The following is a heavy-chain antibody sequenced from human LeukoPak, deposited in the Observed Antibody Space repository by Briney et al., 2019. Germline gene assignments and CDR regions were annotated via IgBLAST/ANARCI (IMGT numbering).Heavy chain of an antibody. D-gene: IGHD2-15*01. J-gene: IGHJ5*01. Sequence: GGSLRLSCTASGFTFSSYPISWVRQTPGKGLEWVSSIDGSGDKTYYADSVKGRFTISRDNARNTLYLQMSGLGVDDTAKYYCAKEMVAALFNWFDSWGQGTLVTVSS. CDR3: AKEMVAALFNWFDS. CDR2: IDGSGDKT. CDR1: GFTFSSYP. V-gene: IGHV3-23*01.